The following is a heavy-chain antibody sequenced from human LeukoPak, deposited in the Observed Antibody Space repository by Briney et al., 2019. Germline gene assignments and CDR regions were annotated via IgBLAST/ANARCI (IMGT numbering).Heavy chain of an antibody. CDR1: GYTFTSYD. CDR3: ARDLNVLRYFDWLSYYYYYYGMDV. V-gene: IGHV1-18*01. Sequence: ASVKVSCKASGYTFTSYDISWVRQAPGQGLEWMGWISAYNGNTNYAQKLQGRVTMTTDTSTSTAYMELRSLRSDDTAVYYCARDLNVLRYFDWLSYYYYYYGMDVWGQGTTVTVSS. CDR2: ISAYNGNT. D-gene: IGHD3-9*01. J-gene: IGHJ6*02.